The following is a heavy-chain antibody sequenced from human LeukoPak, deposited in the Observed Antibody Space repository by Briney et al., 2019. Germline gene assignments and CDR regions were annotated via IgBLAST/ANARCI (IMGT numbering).Heavy chain of an antibody. J-gene: IGHJ5*01. V-gene: IGHV3-23*01. CDR2: IGDSGDAT. Sequence: GGSLRLSCAASGFTLSSHAMSWVRQAPGKGLEWVSGIGDSGDATYYGDSVKGRFTISRDNSKNTLHLEMNSLRAEDTAVYYCAKQYYDILLSHFDSWGQGTLVAVSS. CDR1: GFTLSSHA. D-gene: IGHD3-16*01. CDR3: AKQYYDILLSHFDS.